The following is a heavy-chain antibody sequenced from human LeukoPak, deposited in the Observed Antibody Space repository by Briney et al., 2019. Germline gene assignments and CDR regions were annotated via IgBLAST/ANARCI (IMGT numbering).Heavy chain of an antibody. V-gene: IGHV3-23*01. J-gene: IGHJ4*02. CDR2: ISGSGGST. Sequence: GGSLRLSCAASGFTFSSYAMTWVRQAPGKGLEWVSAISGSGGSTYYPDSVKGRFTISRDNSKNTLYLQINSLRAEDTAVYYCAKTLVGVTSGPDYYLDFWGQGPLVTVSS. CDR1: GFTFSSYA. CDR3: AKTLVGVTSGPDYYLDF. D-gene: IGHD1-26*01.